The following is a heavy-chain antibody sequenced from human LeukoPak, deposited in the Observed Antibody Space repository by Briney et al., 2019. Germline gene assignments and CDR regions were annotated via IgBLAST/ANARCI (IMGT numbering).Heavy chain of an antibody. CDR2: ISSSSSYI. CDR3: ARGRYSSSWYIPDYYYYGMDV. Sequence: GGSLRLSCAASGFTFSSYSMNWVRQAPGKGLEWVSSISSSSSYIYYADSVKGRFTISRGNAKNSLYLQMNSLRAEDTAVYYCARGRYSSSWYIPDYYYYGMDVWGQGTTVTVSS. J-gene: IGHJ6*02. CDR1: GFTFSSYS. D-gene: IGHD6-13*01. V-gene: IGHV3-21*01.